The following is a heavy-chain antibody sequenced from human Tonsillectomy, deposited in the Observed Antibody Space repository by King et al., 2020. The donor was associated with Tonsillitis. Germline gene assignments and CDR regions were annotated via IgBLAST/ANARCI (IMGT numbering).Heavy chain of an antibody. CDR1: GGSISSSSYY. CDR2: MYYSGST. J-gene: IGHJ5*02. CDR3: AASRGSVVAA. Sequence: QLQESGPGLVKPSETLSLTCTVSGGSISSSSYYWGWIRQPPGKGLEWIGNMYYSGSTYYNPSLKSRVTISVDTSKNQFSLKVSSVTAADTAVYYCAASRGSVVAAWGQGTLVTVSS. V-gene: IGHV4-39*01. D-gene: IGHD3-22*01.